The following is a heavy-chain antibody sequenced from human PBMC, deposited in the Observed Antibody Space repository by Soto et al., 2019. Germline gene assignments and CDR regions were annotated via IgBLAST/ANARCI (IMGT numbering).Heavy chain of an antibody. V-gene: IGHV1-2*02. CDR3: ARVIRGAYYNSPLDT. J-gene: IGHJ5*02. D-gene: IGHD3-10*01. Sequence: SVKVSRNASGYTFTGYFMYWVGQDPVQGLEWVGWINPYSGGADYAQSFQGRVTMTRDTSISTVYMELSRLRFDDTAVYYCARVIRGAYYNSPLDTWGQGTVVTVSS. CDR2: INPYSGGA. CDR1: GYTFTGYF.